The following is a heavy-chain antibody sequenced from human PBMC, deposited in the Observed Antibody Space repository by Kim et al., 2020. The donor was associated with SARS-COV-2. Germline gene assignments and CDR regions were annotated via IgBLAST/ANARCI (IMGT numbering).Heavy chain of an antibody. J-gene: IGHJ4*02. CDR3: VRGRAGQLVRYFDY. V-gene: IGHV3-64*01. CDR2: ISSNGVCT. D-gene: IGHD6-13*01. CDR1: GFSFSSYA. Sequence: GGSLRLSCAASGFSFSSYAMHWVRQAPGKGLEHVSAISSNGVCTYYANSVKGRFTISRDNSKNTVYLQMGSLRAEDMAVYYCVRGRAGQLVRYFDYWGQG.